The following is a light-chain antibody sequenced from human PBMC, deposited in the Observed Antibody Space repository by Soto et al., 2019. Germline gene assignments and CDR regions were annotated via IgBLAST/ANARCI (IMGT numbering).Light chain of an antibody. J-gene: IGKJ2*01. V-gene: IGKV1-5*03. CDR1: QKINTW. CDR2: KAS. Sequence: DIQMTQSPSTLSASVGDRVTITCRASQKINTWLAWYQQKPGEAPKLLIYKASTLETGVPSRFSGSGSGTEFTLTISSLQPDDSATYYCQQYNSYSLFTFGQGTKLEVK. CDR3: QQYNSYSLFT.